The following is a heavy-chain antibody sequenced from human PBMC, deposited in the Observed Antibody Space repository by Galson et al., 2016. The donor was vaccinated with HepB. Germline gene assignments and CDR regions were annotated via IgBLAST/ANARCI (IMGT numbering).Heavy chain of an antibody. J-gene: IGHJ5*02. CDR1: GFTFSSYG. V-gene: IGHV3-33*01. Sequence: SLRLSCAASGFTFSSYGIHWVRQAPGKGLEWVAGIWYDGSNKYYADSVKGRFTISRDNSKNTLYLQMNSLRAEDTAVYYCARDQVHSGSGSHYTNWFDPWGQGTLVTVSS. D-gene: IGHD3-10*01. CDR2: IWYDGSNK. CDR3: ARDQVHSGSGSHYTNWFDP.